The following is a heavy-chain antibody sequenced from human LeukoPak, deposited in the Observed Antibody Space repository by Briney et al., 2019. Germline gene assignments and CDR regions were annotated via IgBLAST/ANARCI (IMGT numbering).Heavy chain of an antibody. CDR1: GGSFSVYY. Sequence: SETLSLTCAVYGGSFSVYYWSWIRQPPGKGLEWIGEINHSGSTNYNPSLKSRVTISVDTSKNQFSLKLSSVTAADTAVYYCARFSRFTGYNWFDPWGQGTLVTVSS. V-gene: IGHV4-34*01. D-gene: IGHD3-3*01. J-gene: IGHJ5*02. CDR2: INHSGST. CDR3: ARFSRFTGYNWFDP.